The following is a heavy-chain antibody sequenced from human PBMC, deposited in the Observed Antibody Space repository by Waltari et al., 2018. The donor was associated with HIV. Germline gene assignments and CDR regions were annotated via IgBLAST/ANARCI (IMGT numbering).Heavy chain of an antibody. CDR3: AGGILTGYPPFDY. D-gene: IGHD3-9*01. J-gene: IGHJ4*02. CDR2: IYYSGST. V-gene: IGHV4-39*01. Sequence: QLQLQESGPGLVKPSETLSLTCTVSGGSISSSSYYWGWLRQPPGKGLEWIGSIYYSGSTYYNPSLKSRVTISVDTSKNQFSLKLSSVTAADTAVYYCAGGILTGYPPFDYWGQGTLVTVSS. CDR1: GGSISSSSYY.